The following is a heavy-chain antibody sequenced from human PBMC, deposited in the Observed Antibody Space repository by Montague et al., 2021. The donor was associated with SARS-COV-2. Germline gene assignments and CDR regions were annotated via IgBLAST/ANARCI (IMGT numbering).Heavy chain of an antibody. V-gene: IGHV6-1*01. D-gene: IGHD1-26*01. J-gene: IGHJ4*02. CDR2: N. Sequence: NDYAVSVKSRITINPDTSKNKISLQLNSVTPEDTDVYYCARTSASSDYWGQGTLVTVSS. CDR3: ARTSASSDY.